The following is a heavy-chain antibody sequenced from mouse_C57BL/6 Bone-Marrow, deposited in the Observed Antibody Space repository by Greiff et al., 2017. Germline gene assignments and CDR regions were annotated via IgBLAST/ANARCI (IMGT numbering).Heavy chain of an antibody. V-gene: IGHV7-1*01. CDR1: GFTFSDFY. Sequence: EVTVVDSGGGLVQSGRSLRLSCATSGFTFSDFYMEWVRQAPGKGLEWIAASRNKANDYTTEYSASVKGRFIFSRDTSQSILYLQMNALRAEDTAIYYCARGSSRGFDYWGQGTTLTGSS. J-gene: IGHJ2*01. CDR2: SRNKANDYTT. CDR3: ARGSSRGFDY. D-gene: IGHD1-1*01.